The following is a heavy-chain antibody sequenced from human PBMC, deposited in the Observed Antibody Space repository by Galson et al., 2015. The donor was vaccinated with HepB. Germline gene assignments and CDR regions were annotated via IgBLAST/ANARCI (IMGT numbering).Heavy chain of an antibody. CDR1: GFTFSDYY. CDR2: IGSSASTT. V-gene: IGHV3-11*01. CDR3: ARDRHNFYYYMDV. J-gene: IGHJ6*03. D-gene: IGHD2-21*01. Sequence: SLRLSCAASGFTFSDYYMNWIRQAPGKGLEWVSYIGSSASTTYYADSVKGRFTISRDNAKNSLYLQMNSLRAEDTAVYYCARDRHNFYYYMDVWGKGTTVTVSS.